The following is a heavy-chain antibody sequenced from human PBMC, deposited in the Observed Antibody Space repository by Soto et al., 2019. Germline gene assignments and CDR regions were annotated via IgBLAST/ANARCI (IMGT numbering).Heavy chain of an antibody. CDR3: ARDAPCTTGVCYTGGYWFDP. J-gene: IGHJ5*02. V-gene: IGHV4-31*03. CDR2: IYYSWST. D-gene: IGHD2-8*01. CDR1: GRSISRGGYY. Sequence: SETLSLTCTVSGRSISRGGYYWSWIRQHPGKGLEWIGYIYYSWSTYYNPSLKSRVTISVDTSKNPFSLKLSSVTAADTAVYYCARDAPCTTGVCYTGGYWFDPWGQGTLVTVSS.